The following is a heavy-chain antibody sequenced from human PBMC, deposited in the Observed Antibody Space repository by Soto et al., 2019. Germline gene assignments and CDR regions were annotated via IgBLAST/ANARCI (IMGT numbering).Heavy chain of an antibody. CDR3: ARVYDILTGYYTDYYGMDV. D-gene: IGHD3-9*01. V-gene: IGHV4-39*01. CDR2: IYYSGST. CDR1: GGSISSSSYY. J-gene: IGHJ6*02. Sequence: PSETLSLTCTVSGGSISSSSYYWGWIRQPPGKGLEWTGSIYYSGSTYYNPSLKSRVTISVDTSKNQFSLKLSSVTAADTAVYYCARVYDILTGYYTDYYGMDVWGQGTTVTVSS.